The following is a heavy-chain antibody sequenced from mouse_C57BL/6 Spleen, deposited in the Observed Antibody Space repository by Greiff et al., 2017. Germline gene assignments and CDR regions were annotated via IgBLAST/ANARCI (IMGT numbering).Heavy chain of an antibody. CDR1: GYTFTSYW. V-gene: IGHV1-55*01. J-gene: IGHJ2*01. Sequence: VQLQQPGAELVKPGASVKMSCRASGYTFTSYWITWVKQRPGQGLEWIGDIYPGSGSTNYNEKFKSKATLTVDTSSSTAYMQLSSLTSEDSAVYYCAIYYYGSRGGYFDYWGQGTTLTVSS. CDR3: AIYYYGSRGGYFDY. D-gene: IGHD1-1*01. CDR2: IYPGSGST.